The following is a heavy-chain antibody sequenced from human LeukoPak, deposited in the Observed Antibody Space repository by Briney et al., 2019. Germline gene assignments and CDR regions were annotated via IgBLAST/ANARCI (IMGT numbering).Heavy chain of an antibody. CDR2: INTNTGNP. V-gene: IGHV7-4-1*02. J-gene: IGHJ4*02. CDR3: ARDSGTFDC. Sequence: EGSVKVSCKASGYIFTGYYIHWVRQAPGQGLEWMGWINTNTGNPTYAQGFTGRFVFSLDTSVSTAYLQMSSLKAEDTAVYYCARDSGTFDCWGQGTLVTVSS. CDR1: GYIFTGYY. D-gene: IGHD6-19*01.